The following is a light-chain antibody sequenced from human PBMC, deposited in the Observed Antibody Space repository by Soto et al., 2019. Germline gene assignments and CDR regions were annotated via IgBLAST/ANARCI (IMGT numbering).Light chain of an antibody. V-gene: IGKV3-20*01. CDR1: QSVSSSY. Sequence: DIVLTQSPGTLSSSPGERATLSCRASQSVSSSYLAWYQQKPGQAPRLLIYAASTRATGIPDRFSGSGSGTDFTLTISRLEPEDFAVYYCQQYSSSLPTFGGGTKVDIK. J-gene: IGKJ4*01. CDR3: QQYSSSLPT. CDR2: AAS.